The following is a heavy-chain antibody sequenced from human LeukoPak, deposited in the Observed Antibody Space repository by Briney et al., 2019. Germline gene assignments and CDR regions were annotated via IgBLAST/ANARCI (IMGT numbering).Heavy chain of an antibody. D-gene: IGHD4/OR15-4a*01. CDR3: VRVSRIDYGANPEGDV. V-gene: IGHV4-4*07. J-gene: IGHJ6*03. CDR1: GGSITNFY. Sequence: SETLSLTCTISGGSITNFYWNWIRQPAGKGLEWIGRKSVSGHTNYRSSLESRVTMSVDTSKNQFSLRLTSVTTADTAVYYCVRVSRIDYGANPEGDVWGKGITVIVSS. CDR2: KSVSGHT.